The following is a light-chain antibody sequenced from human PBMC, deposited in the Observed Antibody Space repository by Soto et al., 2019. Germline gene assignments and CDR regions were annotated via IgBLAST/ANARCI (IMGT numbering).Light chain of an antibody. CDR3: RQYDRSPL. J-gene: IGKJ4*01. CDR2: GAS. V-gene: IGKV3-20*01. Sequence: EIVLTQSPGALSLSPGERATLSCRASQSVSNSHSAWYQQKPGQAPRLLIYGASNRATGASDRFSGSGSGTDFTLTITRLEPEDSAVYYCRQYDRSPLFGGGTKVEI. CDR1: QSVSNSH.